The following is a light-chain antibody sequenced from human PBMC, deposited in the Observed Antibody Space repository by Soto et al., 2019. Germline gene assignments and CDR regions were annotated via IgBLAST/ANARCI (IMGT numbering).Light chain of an antibody. V-gene: IGKV1-12*01. J-gene: IGKJ2*01. Sequence: DIQMTQSPSSVSASVGDRVTITCRASQDISNGLIWYQQKPGKAPKLLVYAASSLQRAVPSRFSGSGSGTDFSLTISSLQPEDFAPYYCQQSNSFPYTFGRGTKLEIK. CDR1: QDISNG. CDR2: AAS. CDR3: QQSNSFPYT.